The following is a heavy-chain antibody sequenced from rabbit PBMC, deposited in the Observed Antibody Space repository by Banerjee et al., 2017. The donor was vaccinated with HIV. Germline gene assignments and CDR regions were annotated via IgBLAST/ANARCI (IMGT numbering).Heavy chain of an antibody. CDR3: ARGYASAAGYGYGRVFNL. CDR1: GFDFSSYYM. CDR2: IYAGSSDYT. D-gene: IGHD6-1*01. V-gene: IGHV1S45*01. Sequence: QEQLKETGGGLVQPGGSLTLSCKASGFDFSSYYMSWVRQAPGKGLEWIACIYAGSSDYTYYASWAKGRFTISKTSSTTVTLQMTSLTAADTATYFCARGYASAAGYGYGRVFNLWGPGTLVTVS. J-gene: IGHJ4*01.